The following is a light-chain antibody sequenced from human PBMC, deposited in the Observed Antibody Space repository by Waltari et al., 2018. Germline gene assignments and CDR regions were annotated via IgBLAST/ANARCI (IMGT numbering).Light chain of an antibody. J-gene: IGKJ2*01. CDR2: DAS. CDR1: QRINTTY. Sequence: EIVLTQSPGTLSLSPGESATLSCSASQRINTTYLAWYQQKPGHTPRLLIYDASSRATGIPDRFRGSGSGTDFTLTVSRVEPEDFAVYYCQQYGHSPPYTFGQGTKLEIK. V-gene: IGKV3-20*01. CDR3: QQYGHSPPYT.